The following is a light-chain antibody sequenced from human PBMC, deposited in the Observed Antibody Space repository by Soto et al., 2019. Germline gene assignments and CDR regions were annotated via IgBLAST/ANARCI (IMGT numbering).Light chain of an antibody. V-gene: IGKV3-15*01. J-gene: IGKJ1*01. Sequence: EIVMTQSPATLSVSPGERATLFCRASQSVSVNLAWYQQRPGQAPRLLIYGASTRATNIPPRFSGSGSGTDFALTISSLQSEDFAVYYWQQYSNWWTFGQGTKVELK. CDR1: QSVSVN. CDR3: QQYSNWWT. CDR2: GAS.